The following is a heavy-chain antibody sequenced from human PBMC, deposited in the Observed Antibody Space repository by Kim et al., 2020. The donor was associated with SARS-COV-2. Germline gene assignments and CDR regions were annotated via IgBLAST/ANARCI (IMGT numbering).Heavy chain of an antibody. CDR2: INHSGST. CDR3: ARGGLLPDAFDI. J-gene: IGHJ3*02. CDR1: GGSFSGYY. D-gene: IGHD3-22*01. V-gene: IGHV4-34*01. Sequence: SETLSLTCAVYGGSFSGYYWSWIRQPPGKGLEWIGEINHSGSTNYNPSLKSRVTISVDTSKNQFSLKLSSVTAADTAVYYCARGGLLPDAFDIWGQGTMVTVSS.